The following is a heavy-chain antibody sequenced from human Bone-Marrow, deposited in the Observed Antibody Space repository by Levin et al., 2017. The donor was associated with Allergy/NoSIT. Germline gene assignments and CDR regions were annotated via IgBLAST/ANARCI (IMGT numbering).Heavy chain of an antibody. D-gene: IGHD4-17*01. CDR2: INPNSGGT. J-gene: IGHJ3*02. V-gene: IGHV1-2*02. CDR3: AREAVTTSPNDAFDI. CDR1: GYIFTGYY. Sequence: ASVKVSCKASGYIFTGYYMHWVRQAPGQGLEWMGWINPNSGGTNYAQKFQGRVTMTRDTSISTAYMELTRLRSDDTAVYYCAREAVTTSPNDAFDIWGQGTMVTVSS.